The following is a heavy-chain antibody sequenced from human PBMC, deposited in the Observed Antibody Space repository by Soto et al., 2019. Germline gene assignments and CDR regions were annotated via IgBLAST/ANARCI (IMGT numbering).Heavy chain of an antibody. CDR2: ISSSGSTI. J-gene: IGHJ6*03. CDR3: ARVGAYCSGGSCYSITYYYYYMDV. D-gene: IGHD2-15*01. Sequence: GSLRLSCAASGFTFSDYYMSWIRQAPGKGLEWVSYISSSGSTIYYADSVKGRFTISRDNAKNSLYLQMNSLRAEDTAVYYCARVGAYCSGGSCYSITYYYYYMDVWGKGTTVTVS. V-gene: IGHV3-11*01. CDR1: GFTFSDYY.